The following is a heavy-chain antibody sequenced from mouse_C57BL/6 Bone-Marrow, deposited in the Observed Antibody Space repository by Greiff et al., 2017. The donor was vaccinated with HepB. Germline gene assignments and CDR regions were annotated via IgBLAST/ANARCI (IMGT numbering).Heavy chain of an antibody. CDR1: DSEVFPIAD. CDR3: AREGVWLGWYFDV. D-gene: IGHD2-10*02. V-gene: IGHV15-2*01. Sequence: VQLQESGSELRSPGSSVKLSCKDFDSEVFPIADMSWVRQKPGHGFEWIGGILPSIGRTIYGEKFEDKATLDADTLSNTAYLELNSLTSEDSAIYYCAREGVWLGWYFDVWGTGTTVTVSS. CDR2: ILPSIGRT. J-gene: IGHJ1*03.